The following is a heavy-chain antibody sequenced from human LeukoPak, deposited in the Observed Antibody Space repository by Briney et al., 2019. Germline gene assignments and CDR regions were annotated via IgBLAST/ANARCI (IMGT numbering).Heavy chain of an antibody. Sequence: GGSLRLSCATSGFIFSGYYMSWIRQAPGKGLEWVSYISGSGNDISYADSVKGRFTISRDNAKGSLYLQMNGLRAADTAVYYCGTHAGRTGSDDWGQGTLVTVSS. V-gene: IGHV3-11*01. D-gene: IGHD3/OR15-3a*01. CDR1: GFIFSGYY. J-gene: IGHJ4*02. CDR2: ISGSGNDI. CDR3: GTHAGRTGSDD.